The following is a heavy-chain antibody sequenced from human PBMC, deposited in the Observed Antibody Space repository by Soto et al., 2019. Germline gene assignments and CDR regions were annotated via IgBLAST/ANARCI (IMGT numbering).Heavy chain of an antibody. D-gene: IGHD1-26*01. CDR3: ARGPSVGAFFDF. CDR2: INRSGST. Sequence: QVQLQQWGAGLLKPSETLALTCAVYGGSFNVYYWTWMRQPPGKGLESIGEINRSGSTNYNPSLKSRVTISIYTSKIQFSLTLSSVTAADTAIYYCARGPSVGAFFDFWGQGSQVTVSP. CDR1: GGSFNVYY. V-gene: IGHV4-34*01. J-gene: IGHJ4*02.